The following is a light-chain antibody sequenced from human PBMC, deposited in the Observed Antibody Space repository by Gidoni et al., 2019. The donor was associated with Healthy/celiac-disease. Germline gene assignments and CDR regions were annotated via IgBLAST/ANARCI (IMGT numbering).Light chain of an antibody. Sequence: DSGLTQSPGTLSLSPGERATLSCRASQSVSSSYLAWYQQKPGQAPRLLSYGASSRATGIPVSFSGSGSGTDFTLTISSLEPADFAVYYCHQYGSSPYPFGQGTKLEIK. CDR2: GAS. J-gene: IGKJ2*01. V-gene: IGKV3-20*01. CDR3: HQYGSSPYP. CDR1: QSVSSSY.